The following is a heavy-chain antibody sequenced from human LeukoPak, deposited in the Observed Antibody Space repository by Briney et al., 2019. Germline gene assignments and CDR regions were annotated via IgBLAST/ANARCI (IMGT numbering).Heavy chain of an antibody. Sequence: QPGGSLRLSCAASGFTFSSYAMRWVRQAPGKGLEWVSAISGSGGSTYYADSVKGRFTISRDNSKNTLYLQMNSLRAEDTAVYYCAKDRPWIAVAGYYFDYWGQGTLVTVSS. CDR1: GFTFSSYA. CDR2: ISGSGGST. D-gene: IGHD6-19*01. V-gene: IGHV3-23*01. CDR3: AKDRPWIAVAGYYFDY. J-gene: IGHJ4*02.